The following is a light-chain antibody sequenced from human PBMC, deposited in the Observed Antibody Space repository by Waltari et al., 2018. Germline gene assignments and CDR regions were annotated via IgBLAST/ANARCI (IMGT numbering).Light chain of an antibody. V-gene: IGLV3-25*03. Sequence: SYELTQPPSVSVSPGQTARITCSGDALPRQYAYWYQQRPGQAPMLMIFQDTQRPSEIPGRFSGSRSGTTFTLTISEVQAEDEADYYCQSADGSGTYVVFGGGTKLTVL. CDR3: QSADGSGTYVV. CDR2: QDT. J-gene: IGLJ2*01. CDR1: ALPRQY.